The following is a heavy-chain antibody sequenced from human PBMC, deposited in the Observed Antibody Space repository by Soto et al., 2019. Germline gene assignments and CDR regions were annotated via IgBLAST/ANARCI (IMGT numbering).Heavy chain of an antibody. CDR2: ISYDGSNK. D-gene: IGHD6-19*01. CDR1: GFTFSSYG. V-gene: IGHV3-30*18. J-gene: IGHJ4*01. CDR3: AKGRRIAVAGIEY. Sequence: PGGSLRLSCAASGFTFSSYGMHWVRQAPGKGLEWVAVISYDGSNKYYADSVKGRFTISRDNSKNTLYLQMNSLRAEDTAVYYCAKGRRIAVAGIEYWGQGTLVTVSS.